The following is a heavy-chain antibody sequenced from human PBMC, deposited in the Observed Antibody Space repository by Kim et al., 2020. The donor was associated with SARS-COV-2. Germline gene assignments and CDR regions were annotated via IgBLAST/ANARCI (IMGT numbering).Heavy chain of an antibody. CDR3: VRETRDGMDV. V-gene: IGHV3-21*06. CDR1: GFTFFDYS. CDR2: ISTSSTFV. Sequence: GGSLRLSCEASGFTFFDYSMDWVRQAPGKGLEWVSSISTSSTFVSYADSVKGRLIVSRDNGNNLLFLHMTSLRAEDTAVYYCVRETRDGMDVWGQGTAGT. J-gene: IGHJ6*02. D-gene: IGHD2-2*01.